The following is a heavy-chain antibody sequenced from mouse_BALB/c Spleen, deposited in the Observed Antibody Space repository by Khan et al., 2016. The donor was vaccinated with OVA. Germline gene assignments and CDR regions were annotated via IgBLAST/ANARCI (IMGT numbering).Heavy chain of an antibody. J-gene: IGHJ1*01. V-gene: IGHV14-3*02. CDR1: GFNIKDTY. Sequence: EVQLQQSGAELVKPGASVKLSCTASGFNIKDTYIHWVKRRPEQGLEWIGRITPANGNTEYDPKFQGKATMRADTSSNTAYLQLSSLTSGDTAVYYCVRPSYYPRNCDVWGAGTTVTVSS. CDR2: ITPANGNT. CDR3: VRPSYYPRNCDV. D-gene: IGHD1-1*01.